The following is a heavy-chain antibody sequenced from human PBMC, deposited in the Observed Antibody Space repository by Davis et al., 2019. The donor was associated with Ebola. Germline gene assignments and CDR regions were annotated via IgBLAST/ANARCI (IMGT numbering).Heavy chain of an antibody. CDR3: ASSGDGNMWYRFFDY. CDR2: IYYSGVI. CDR1: GASMNDFY. Sequence: PGGSLRLSCTVSGASMNDFYWTWIRQTPGKGLEWIGHIYYSGVIKYSPSLRTRVTISMDSSKSQFSLNLTSTTAADTAVYFCASSGDGNMWYRFFDYWGQGTLVTVSS. V-gene: IGHV4-59*08. J-gene: IGHJ4*02. D-gene: IGHD5-24*01.